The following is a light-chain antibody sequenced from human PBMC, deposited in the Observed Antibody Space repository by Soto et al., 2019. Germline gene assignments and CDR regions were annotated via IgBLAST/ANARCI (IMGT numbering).Light chain of an antibody. CDR1: SSNIGGNP. CDR2: GTD. Sequence: QSLLTQPPSASGTPGQRVTISCSRSSSNIGGNPVVWYQQLPGTAPKLFIYGTDQRPSGVPDRFSGSKSGTAASLAISGLQSEDEADYYCAAFDDSLNGWVFGGGTKLTVL. J-gene: IGLJ3*02. V-gene: IGLV1-44*01. CDR3: AAFDDSLNGWV.